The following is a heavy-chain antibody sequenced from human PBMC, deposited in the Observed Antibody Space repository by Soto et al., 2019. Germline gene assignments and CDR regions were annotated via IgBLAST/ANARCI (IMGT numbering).Heavy chain of an antibody. CDR1: GFIFSDFW. CDR2: INHEGSNT. Sequence: PGGSLRLSCAASGFIFSDFWMHWVRQVPGEGLVWVSRINHEGSNTNYADSVKGRFTISRDNAKNSLYLQMNSLRAEDTAVYYCARGRGSSSGMDVWGQGTTVTVSS. V-gene: IGHV3-74*01. CDR3: ARGRGSSSGMDV. D-gene: IGHD6-6*01. J-gene: IGHJ6*02.